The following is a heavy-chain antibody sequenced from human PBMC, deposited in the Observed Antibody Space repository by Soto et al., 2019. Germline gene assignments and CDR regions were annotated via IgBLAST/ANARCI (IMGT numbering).Heavy chain of an antibody. CDR3: ARDGHCSGGSCYFGWFDP. CDR1: GYTFTSYG. V-gene: IGHV1-18*01. D-gene: IGHD2-15*01. Sequence: QVQLVQSGAEVKKPGASVKVSCKASGYTFTSYGISWVRQAPGQGLEWMGWISAYNGNTNYAQKLQGRVTMNTDTSTRTAYMELRSLRSDDTAVYYCARDGHCSGGSCYFGWFDPWGQGTLVTVSS. J-gene: IGHJ5*02. CDR2: ISAYNGNT.